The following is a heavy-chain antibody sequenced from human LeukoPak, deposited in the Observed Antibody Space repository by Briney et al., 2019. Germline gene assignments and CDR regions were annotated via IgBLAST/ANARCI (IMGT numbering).Heavy chain of an antibody. J-gene: IGHJ6*03. CDR1: GIIFSNYG. D-gene: IGHD1-14*01. CDR2: ISDDGSDK. V-gene: IGHV3-30*03. CDR3: ARGGFSNHYYYYLDV. Sequence: PGGSLRLSCAVSGIIFSNYGMHWVRQGPDKGLEWVAVISDDGSDKYYADSVKGRFTISRDNAKNSLYLQMNSLRGEDTAVYYCARGGFSNHYYYYLDVWGKGTAVTVSS.